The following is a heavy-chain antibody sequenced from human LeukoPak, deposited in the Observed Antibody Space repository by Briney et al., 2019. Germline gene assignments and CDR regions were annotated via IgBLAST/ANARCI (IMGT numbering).Heavy chain of an antibody. V-gene: IGHV3-20*04. CDR3: ARVLRYCSGGNCYSGGLGYMDV. CDR2: INWNGGST. J-gene: IGHJ6*03. CDR1: GFTFDDYG. Sequence: GGSLRLSCAASGFTFDDYGMSWVRQAPGKGLEWVSGINWNGGSTGYADSVKGRFTISRDNAKNSLFLQMNSLRAEDTAVYYCARVLRYCSGGNCYSGGLGYMDVWGKGTTVTISS. D-gene: IGHD2-15*01.